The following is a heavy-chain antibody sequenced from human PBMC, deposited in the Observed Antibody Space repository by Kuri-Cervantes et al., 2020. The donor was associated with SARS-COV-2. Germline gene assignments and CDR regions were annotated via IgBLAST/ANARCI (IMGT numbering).Heavy chain of an antibody. J-gene: IGHJ5*02. CDR2: ISAYNGNT. D-gene: IGHD6-19*01. CDR1: GYTFTSYG. CDR3: ARAVVVAASNWFDP. V-gene: IGHV1-18*04. Sequence: ASVKVSCKASGYTFTSYGISWVRQAPGQGLEWMGWISAYNGNTNYAQKFQGRVTITADKSTSTAYMELSSLRSEDTAVYYCARAVVVAASNWFDPWGQGTLVTVSS.